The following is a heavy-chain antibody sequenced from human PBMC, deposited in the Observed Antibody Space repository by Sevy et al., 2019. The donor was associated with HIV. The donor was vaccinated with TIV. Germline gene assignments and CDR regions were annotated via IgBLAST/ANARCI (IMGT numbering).Heavy chain of an antibody. Sequence: ASVKVSCKASGGTFSSYAISWVRQAPGQGLEWMGGIIPIFGTANYAQKFQGRVTITADESTNTAYMELGSLRSEDTAVYYCARESTKDIVVVPAFDPWGQGTLVTVSS. CDR1: GGTFSSYA. J-gene: IGHJ5*02. D-gene: IGHD2-2*01. V-gene: IGHV1-69*13. CDR3: ARESTKDIVVVPAFDP. CDR2: IIPIFGTA.